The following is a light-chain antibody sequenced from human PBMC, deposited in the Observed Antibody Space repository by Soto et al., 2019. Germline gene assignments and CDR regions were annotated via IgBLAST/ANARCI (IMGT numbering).Light chain of an antibody. J-gene: IGKJ2*01. V-gene: IGKV1D-12*01. CDR1: QGISTW. CDR2: SAS. CDR3: QQAHSFPYT. Sequence: DLQMTQSPSSVSASVGDRVTITCRASQGISTWLAWFQQKPGKAPKLLIYSASTLQSGVPSRFSGSGSGTDFPLTITSLRPEDFATYYCQQAHSFPYTFGQGTKLEI.